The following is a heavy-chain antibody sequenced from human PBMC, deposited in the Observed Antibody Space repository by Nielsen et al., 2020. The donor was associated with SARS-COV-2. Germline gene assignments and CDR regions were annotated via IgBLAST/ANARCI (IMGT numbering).Heavy chain of an antibody. D-gene: IGHD6-13*01. CDR3: ATSGIAAAGNHYYYYGMDV. J-gene: IGHJ6*02. CDR2: ISWNSGSI. CDR1: GFTFDDYA. V-gene: IGHV3-9*01. Sequence: GGSLTLSCAASGFTFDDYAIHWVRQAPGKGLGWVSGISWNSGSIGYADSVKGRFTISRDNAKNSLYLQMNSLIAEDTALYYCATSGIAAAGNHYYYYGMDVWGQGTTVTVSS.